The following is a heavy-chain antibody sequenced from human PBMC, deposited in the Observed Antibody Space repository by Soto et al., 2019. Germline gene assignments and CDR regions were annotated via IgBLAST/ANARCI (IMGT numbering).Heavy chain of an antibody. CDR3: ARDRVVVVPSIIPTYYDDAMDV. V-gene: IGHV1-18*01. D-gene: IGHD3-3*01. CDR1: GYIFTNYG. CDR2: ISGYNGNT. Sequence: QLQLVQSGVEVRKPGASVKVSCKASGYIFTNYGISWVRQAPGQGLEWMGWISGYNGNTNYAQKFQDRVTMTTDTSTRTAYMELRSLGSDDTAVYYCARDRVVVVPSIIPTYYDDAMDVWGKGTTVTVSS. J-gene: IGHJ6*04.